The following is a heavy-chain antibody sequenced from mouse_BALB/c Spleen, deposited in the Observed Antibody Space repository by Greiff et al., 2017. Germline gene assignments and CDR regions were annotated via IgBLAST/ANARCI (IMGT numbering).Heavy chain of an antibody. CDR1: GFTFTDYY. Sequence: EVKLMESGGGLVQPGGSLRLSCATSGFTFTDYYMSWVRQPPGKALEWLGFIRNKANGYTTEYSASVKGRFTISRDNSQSILYLQMNTLRAEDSATYYCARDIGDYDWFAYWGQGTLVTVSA. CDR3: ARDIGDYDWFAY. V-gene: IGHV7-3*02. CDR2: IRNKANGYTT. D-gene: IGHD2-4*01. J-gene: IGHJ3*01.